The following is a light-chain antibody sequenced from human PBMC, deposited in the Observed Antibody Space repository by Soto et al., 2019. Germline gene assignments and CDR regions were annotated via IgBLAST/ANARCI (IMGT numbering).Light chain of an antibody. CDR2: YTS. V-gene: IGKV3-11*01. CDR1: QSVSRY. Sequence: IVLTQSPDTLSLSPWESATLSCRASQSVSRYLAWYQQKPGQTPRLLIYYTSTRATGFPARFSGGGSGTEFTLTISSLQSEDFVVYYCHQRSNWPPDTFGQGTRLEIK. CDR3: HQRSNWPPDT. J-gene: IGKJ5*01.